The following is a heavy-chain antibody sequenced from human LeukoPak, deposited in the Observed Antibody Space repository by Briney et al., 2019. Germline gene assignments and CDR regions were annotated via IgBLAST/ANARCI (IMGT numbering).Heavy chain of an antibody. V-gene: IGHV3-30*02. CDR3: AKGSPLGPLDY. Sequence: GRSLRLSCAASGFTFSSYGMHWVRQAPGKGLEWVAFIRYDGGNKYYADSVKGRFTISRDNSKNTLYLQMNSLRAEDTAVYYCAKGSPLGPLDYWGQGTLVTVSS. CDR2: IRYDGGNK. D-gene: IGHD1-26*01. CDR1: GFTFSSYG. J-gene: IGHJ4*02.